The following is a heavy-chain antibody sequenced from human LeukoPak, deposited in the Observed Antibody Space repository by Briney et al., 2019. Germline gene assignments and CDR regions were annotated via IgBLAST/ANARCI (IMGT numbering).Heavy chain of an antibody. CDR3: AKGGSSWSRNWFDP. D-gene: IGHD6-13*01. CDR1: EFTFSSYA. V-gene: IGHV3-23*01. CDR2: VSITGGST. Sequence: GGSLRLSCAASEFTFSSYAMNWVRQAPGKGLEWVSTVSITGGSTYYADSVKGRFTISRDNSNNMLYLQINSLRAEDTALYYCAKGGSSWSRNWFDPWGQGTLVTVSS. J-gene: IGHJ5*02.